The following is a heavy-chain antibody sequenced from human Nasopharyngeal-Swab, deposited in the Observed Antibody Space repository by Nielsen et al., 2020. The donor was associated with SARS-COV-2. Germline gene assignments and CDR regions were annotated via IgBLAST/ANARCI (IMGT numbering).Heavy chain of an antibody. CDR1: GASMSGYS. Sequence: SETLSLTSTVSGASMSGYSWSWIRQPPGKGQEWISFMYDNEYTNYNPSLRGRATISLDTSKNQFSLKVTSVTAADTAVYYCARENWQLANVFDIWGQGTMVTVSS. CDR3: ARENWQLANVFDI. V-gene: IGHV4-59*01. CDR2: MYDNEYT. J-gene: IGHJ3*02. D-gene: IGHD6-19*01.